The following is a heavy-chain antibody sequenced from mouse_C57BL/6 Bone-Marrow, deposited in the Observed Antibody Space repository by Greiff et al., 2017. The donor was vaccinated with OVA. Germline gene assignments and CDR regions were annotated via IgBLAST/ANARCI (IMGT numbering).Heavy chain of an antibody. CDR2: IYPGSGST. Sequence: QVQLQQPGAELVKPGASVKMSCKASGYTFTSYWITWVKQRPGQGLEWIGDIYPGSGSTNYNEKFKSKATLTVDTSSSTAYMQLSSLTSEDSAVYYCAREGNDYDPAWFAYWGQGTLVTVSA. CDR1: GYTFTSYW. D-gene: IGHD2-4*01. J-gene: IGHJ3*01. CDR3: AREGNDYDPAWFAY. V-gene: IGHV1-55*01.